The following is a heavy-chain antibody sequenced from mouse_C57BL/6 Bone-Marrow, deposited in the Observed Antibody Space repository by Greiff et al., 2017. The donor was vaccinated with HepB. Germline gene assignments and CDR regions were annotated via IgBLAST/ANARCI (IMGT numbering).Heavy chain of an antibody. V-gene: IGHV14-1*01. D-gene: IGHD3-3*01. CDR1: GFNIKDYY. CDR2: IDPEDGDT. CDR3: TTRGTRRAWFAY. J-gene: IGHJ3*01. Sequence: EVQLQQSGAELVRPGASVKLSCTASGFNIKDYYMHWVKQRPEQGLEWIGRIDPEDGDTEYAPKFQGKATMTADTSSNTAYLQLSSLTSEDTAVYYCTTRGTRRAWFAYWGQGTLVTVSA.